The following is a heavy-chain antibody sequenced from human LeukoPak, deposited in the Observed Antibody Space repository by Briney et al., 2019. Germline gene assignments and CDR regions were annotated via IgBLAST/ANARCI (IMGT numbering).Heavy chain of an antibody. J-gene: IGHJ4*02. CDR2: ISGSGGST. D-gene: IGHD3-16*02. CDR3: AKDGEYDYVWGSYRSSWYYFDY. V-gene: IGHV3-23*01. CDR1: GFTFSSYS. Sequence: GGSLRLSCAASGFTFSSYSMNWVRQAPGKGLEWVSAISGSGGSTYYADSVKGRFTISRDNSKNTLYLQMNSLRAEDTAVYYCAKDGEYDYVWGSYRSSWYYFDYWGQGTLVTVSS.